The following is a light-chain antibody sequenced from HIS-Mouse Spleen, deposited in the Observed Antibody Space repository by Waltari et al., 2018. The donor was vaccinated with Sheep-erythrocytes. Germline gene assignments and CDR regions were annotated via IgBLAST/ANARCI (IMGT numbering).Light chain of an antibody. J-gene: IGKJ4*01. CDR3: KLYDNLLALT. V-gene: IGKV1-33*01. CDR2: DAS. Sequence: DIQITQSPSSLTASVGDRVTITCQASQDISNYLNWYQQKPGKAPKLLIYDASNLETGVPSMFSGRESGTDFTFTISRMQPEDIATYYCKLYDNLLALTFGGGTKVEIK. CDR1: QDISNY.